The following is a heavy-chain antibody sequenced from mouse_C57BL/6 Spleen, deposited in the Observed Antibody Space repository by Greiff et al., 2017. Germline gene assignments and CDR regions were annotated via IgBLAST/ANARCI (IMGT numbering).Heavy chain of an antibody. Sequence: VQLQESGAELVRPGASVTLSCKASGYTFTDYEMHWVKQTPVHGLEWIGAIDPETGGTAYTQKFQGKDTLTADTSSSTAYLELHSLTSEDSAVYYGTTVFYCSPFYALDYWGQGTSVTVSA. CDR3: TTVFYCSPFYALDY. D-gene: IGHD1-1*01. V-gene: IGHV1-15*01. CDR2: IDPETGGT. CDR1: GYTFTDYE. J-gene: IGHJ4*01.